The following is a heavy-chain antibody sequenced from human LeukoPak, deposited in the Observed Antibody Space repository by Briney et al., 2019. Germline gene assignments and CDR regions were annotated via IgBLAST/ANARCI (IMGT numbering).Heavy chain of an antibody. CDR2: INSDGGGA. CDR3: AGDVPHNWFDT. Sequence: QPGGSLRLSCAASGITFGNNWMHWVRQGPGKGLVWISRINSDGGGAIYADSVKGRFIVSRDNAKNTLYLQMNSLRAEDTAVYYCAGDVPHNWFDTWGQGTLVTVSS. V-gene: IGHV3-74*01. J-gene: IGHJ5*02. CDR1: GITFGNNW.